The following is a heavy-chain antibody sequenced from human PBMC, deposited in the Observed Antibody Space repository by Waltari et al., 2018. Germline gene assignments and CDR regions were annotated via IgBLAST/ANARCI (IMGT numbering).Heavy chain of an antibody. V-gene: IGHV3-74*01. CDR1: GFTFSNCW. CDR2: IDGDGTTT. Sequence: EVQLVESGGGLVQPGGSLRLSCAASGFTFSNCWMDWVRQAPGKGLVWVSRIDGDGTTTHYADSVKGRFSGSRDNAKNTLYLQMNSLRAEDTAVYYCARTVAGSFDHWGQGTLVNVSS. D-gene: IGHD6-19*01. CDR3: ARTVAGSFDH. J-gene: IGHJ4*02.